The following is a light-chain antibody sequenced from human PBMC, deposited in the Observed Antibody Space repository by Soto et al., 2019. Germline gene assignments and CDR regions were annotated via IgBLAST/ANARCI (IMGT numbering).Light chain of an antibody. V-gene: IGLV2-14*01. Sequence: QSVLTQPASVSGSPGQSITISCTGTSSDVGGYNYVSWYQQHPGKAPKLMIYDVSNRPSGVSNRFSGSKSGNTASLTISRLQAEDEADYYCSSYTSSSNHVVFGGGTKLTVL. CDR1: SSDVGGYNY. CDR2: DVS. CDR3: SSYTSSSNHVV. J-gene: IGLJ2*01.